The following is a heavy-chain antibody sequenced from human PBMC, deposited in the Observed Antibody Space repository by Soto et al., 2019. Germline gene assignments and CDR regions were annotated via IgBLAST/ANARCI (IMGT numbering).Heavy chain of an antibody. CDR3: ARDGGAEAGTRGPWFDP. J-gene: IGHJ5*02. CDR2: IYYSGST. D-gene: IGHD6-13*01. Sequence: SETLSLTCTVSGGSISSGGYYWSWIRQHPGKGLEWIGYIYYSGSTYYNPSLKSRVTISVDTSKNQFSLKLSSVTAADTAVYYCARDGGAEAGTRGPWFDPWGQGTLVTVSS. V-gene: IGHV4-31*03. CDR1: GGSISSGGYY.